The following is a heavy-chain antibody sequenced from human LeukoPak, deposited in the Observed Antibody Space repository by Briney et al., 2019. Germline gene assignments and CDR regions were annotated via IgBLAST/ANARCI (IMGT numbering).Heavy chain of an antibody. V-gene: IGHV4-61*02. J-gene: IGHJ4*02. CDR1: GGSISSGSYY. Sequence: PSETLSLTCTVSGGSISSGSYYWSWIRQPAGKGLEWIGRIYTSGSTNYNPSLKSRVTISVDTSKNQFSLKLSSVTAADTAVYYCARLLSIAASTHFDYWGQGTLVTVSS. CDR2: IYTSGST. D-gene: IGHD6-6*01. CDR3: ARLLSIAASTHFDY.